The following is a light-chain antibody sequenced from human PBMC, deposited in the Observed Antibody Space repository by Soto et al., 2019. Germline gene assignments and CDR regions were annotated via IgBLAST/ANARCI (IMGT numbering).Light chain of an antibody. CDR1: ERIYSAY. V-gene: IGKV3-20*01. J-gene: IGKJ5*01. CDR3: QQYKNWPPIT. CDR2: GTS. Sequence: EVVLTQSPGTLSLSRGERATLSCRASERIYSAYLGWYQQKPGQAPRLLIYGTSSRATGIPDRFSGSGSGTDFTLTISRLEPEDFAVYFCQQYKNWPPITFGQGTRLEIK.